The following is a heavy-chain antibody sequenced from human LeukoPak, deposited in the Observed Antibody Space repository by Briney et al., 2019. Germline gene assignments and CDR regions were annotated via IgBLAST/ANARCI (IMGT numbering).Heavy chain of an antibody. D-gene: IGHD3/OR15-3a*01. J-gene: IGHJ3*01. CDR3: ADPDWG. V-gene: IGHV3-7*01. CDR1: GFTFTKSW. Sequence: GGSLRLSCAASGFTFTKSWMTWVRQAPGKGLECMSSIRGGGSAKYYVDSVRGRFTISRDNAKNSVYLQMNSLRIEDTAIYYCADPDWGWGQGTMVIVSS. CDR2: IRGGGSAK.